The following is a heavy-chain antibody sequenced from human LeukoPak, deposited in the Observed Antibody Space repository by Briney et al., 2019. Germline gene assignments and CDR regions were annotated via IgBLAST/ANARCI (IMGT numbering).Heavy chain of an antibody. D-gene: IGHD3-10*01. CDR1: GFTFSSYE. CDR3: AREYYYYSSGSNYEGEDY. J-gene: IGHJ4*02. Sequence: AGGSLRLSCAASGFTFSSYEMNWVRQAPGKGLEWVSYISSSGSTIYYADSVKGRFTISRDNAKNSLFLQMNSLRAEDTAVYYCAREYYYYSSGSNYEGEDYWGQGTLVTVSS. V-gene: IGHV3-48*03. CDR2: ISSSGSTI.